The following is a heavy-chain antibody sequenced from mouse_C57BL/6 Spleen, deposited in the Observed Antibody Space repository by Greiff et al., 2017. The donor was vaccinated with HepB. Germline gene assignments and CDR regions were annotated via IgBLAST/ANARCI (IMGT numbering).Heavy chain of an antibody. CDR2: IYPRDGST. J-gene: IGHJ4*01. CDR3: ARRGITTVVANAMDY. D-gene: IGHD1-1*01. V-gene: IGHV1-85*01. Sequence: QVHVKQSGPELVKPGASVKLSCKASGYTFTSYDINWVKQRPGQGLEWIGWIYPRDGSTKYNEKFKGKATLTVDTSSSTAYMELHSLTSEDSAVYFCARRGITTVVANAMDYWGQGTSVTVSS. CDR1: GYTFTSYD.